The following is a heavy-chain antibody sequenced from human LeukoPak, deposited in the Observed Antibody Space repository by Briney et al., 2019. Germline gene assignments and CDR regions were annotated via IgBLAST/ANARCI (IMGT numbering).Heavy chain of an antibody. CDR3: AKEGYYYDSSGYNYYYGMDV. Sequence: GRSLRLSCAASGFTFSSYGVHWVRQAPGKGLEWVAVISYDGSNKYYADSVKGRFTISRDNSKNTLYLQMNSLRAEDTAVYYCAKEGYYYDSSGYNYYYGMDVWGQGTTVTVSS. D-gene: IGHD3-22*01. CDR1: GFTFSSYG. V-gene: IGHV3-30*18. J-gene: IGHJ6*02. CDR2: ISYDGSNK.